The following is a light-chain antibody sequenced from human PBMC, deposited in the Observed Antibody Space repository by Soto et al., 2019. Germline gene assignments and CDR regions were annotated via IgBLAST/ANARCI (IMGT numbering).Light chain of an antibody. CDR2: DVS. CDR3: SSYTSSSTVV. Sequence: QSALTQAASVSGSPGQSITISCTGTRRDVGGSNSVSWYQQHPGKAPKLLIYDVSNRPSAVSNRFSGSKSGNTASLTISGLQAEDEADYYCSSYTSSSTVVFGGGTKLTVL. CDR1: RRDVGGSNS. V-gene: IGLV2-14*01. J-gene: IGLJ2*01.